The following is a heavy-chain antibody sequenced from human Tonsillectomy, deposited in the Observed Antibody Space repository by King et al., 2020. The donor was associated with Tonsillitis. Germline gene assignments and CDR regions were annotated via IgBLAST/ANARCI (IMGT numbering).Heavy chain of an antibody. Sequence: EVQLVESGGGLEQPGRSLRLSCAASGFTFSSYAMSWVRQAPGKGLEWVSAIVGSGGSTYYADSVKGRFTISRDNSKNTLYLQMNSLRAEDTAVYYCAKVRYRAPFTVTEPLYYFDYWGQGTLVTVSS. CDR1: GFTFSSYA. CDR2: IVGSGGST. D-gene: IGHD4-17*01. CDR3: AKVRYRAPFTVTEPLYYFDY. V-gene: IGHV3-23*04. J-gene: IGHJ4*02.